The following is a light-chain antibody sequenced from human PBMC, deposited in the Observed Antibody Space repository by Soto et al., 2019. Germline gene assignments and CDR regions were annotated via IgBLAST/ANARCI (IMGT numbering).Light chain of an antibody. V-gene: IGLV2-8*01. CDR1: SSDVGSYNY. J-gene: IGLJ3*02. Sequence: QSALTQPPSASGSPGQSVTISCTGTSSDVGSYNYVSWYQQHPGKAPKLMIYEVSKQPSGVPDRFSGSKSGNTASLTVSGLQAEDEADYYCSSYAGSNNLVFGGGTKLTVL. CDR3: SSYAGSNNLV. CDR2: EVS.